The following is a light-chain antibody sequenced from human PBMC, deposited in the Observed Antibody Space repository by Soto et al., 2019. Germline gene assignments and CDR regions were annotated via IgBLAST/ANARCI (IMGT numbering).Light chain of an antibody. CDR3: QQSHRAPYT. J-gene: IGKJ2*01. CDR1: QSVDAY. V-gene: IGKV1-39*01. CDR2: AAS. Sequence: IQMTQSPSSLSASEGDRVTITCRASQSVDAYLHWFQQKPGKPPKLLIYAASTLQSGVPSRFSGSGSETDFTLTISSLQPEDFATYYCQQSHRAPYTFGQGTKVEIK.